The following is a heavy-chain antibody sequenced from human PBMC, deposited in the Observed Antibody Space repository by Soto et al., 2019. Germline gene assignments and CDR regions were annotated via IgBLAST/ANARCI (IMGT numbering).Heavy chain of an antibody. D-gene: IGHD3-10*01. CDR1: GGTFSRYA. V-gene: IGHV1-69*13. J-gene: IGHJ6*02. Sequence: SVKVSCKASGGTFSRYAFSWVRQAPGQGLEWMGGIVPIYGTRGFAQKFQGRLTITADEPTRTAYMELSSLRSEDTAVYYCARDLDYYGSGSHYYYGMGVWGQGTTVTVSS. CDR3: ARDLDYYGSGSHYYYGMGV. CDR2: IVPIYGTR.